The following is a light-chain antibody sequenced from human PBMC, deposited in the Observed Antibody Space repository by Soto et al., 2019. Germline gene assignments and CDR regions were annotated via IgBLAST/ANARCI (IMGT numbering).Light chain of an antibody. CDR2: GAS. Sequence: IVLTQSPGTLSLSPGERATLSCRASQSVTSNYLAWYQQKPGQAPWLLIFGASIRATGLPDRFSVSGSGTDFTLTISRLEPEYFAVYYCQQYGSSPGTFGQGTKVEIK. CDR1: QSVTSNY. V-gene: IGKV3-20*01. CDR3: QQYGSSPGT. J-gene: IGKJ1*01.